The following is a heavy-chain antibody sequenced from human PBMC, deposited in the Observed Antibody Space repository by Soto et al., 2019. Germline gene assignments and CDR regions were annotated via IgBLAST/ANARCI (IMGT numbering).Heavy chain of an antibody. CDR2: IGTAGDP. CDR1: GFTFSSYD. J-gene: IGHJ6*03. CDR3: ARGSFGAGSFRAYRAV. V-gene: IGHV3-13*05. Sequence: EVQLVESGGDLVQPGGSLRLSCAASGFTFSSYDMHWVRQAAGKGLEWVSAIGTAGDPYYTDSAKGRFTISRENAQNSLVLQKNRRRPGDTPVYYCARGSFGAGSFRAYRAVWGRGTTVTVS. D-gene: IGHD3-10*01.